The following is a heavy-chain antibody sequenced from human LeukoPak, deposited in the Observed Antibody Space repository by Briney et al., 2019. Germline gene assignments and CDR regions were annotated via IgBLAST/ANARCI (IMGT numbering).Heavy chain of an antibody. CDR3: ARVRGYDYVWGSCPY. J-gene: IGHJ4*02. CDR2: XXPSSGDI. D-gene: IGHD3-16*01. V-gene: IGHV1-2*02. CDR1: GYTFTGYY. Sequence: ASVKVSCKASGYTFTGYYMQWVRXXXXXXXXXXXXXXPSSGDINYSQKFQGRVTMTRDTSISTAYMELSRLTSDDTAVYYCARVRGYDYVWGSCPYWGQGTLVTVSS.